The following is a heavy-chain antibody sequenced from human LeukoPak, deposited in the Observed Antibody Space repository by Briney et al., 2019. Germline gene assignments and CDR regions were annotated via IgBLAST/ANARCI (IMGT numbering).Heavy chain of an antibody. Sequence: GASVKVSCKASGYTFTSYGISWVRQAPGQGLEWMGWISAYNGNTNYAQKLQGRVTMTTDTSTSTAYMELRSLRSDDTAVYYCARDALSITMIVVVTPPGYWGQGTLVTVSS. CDR2: ISAYNGNT. CDR3: ARDALSITMIVVVTPPGY. CDR1: GYTFTSYG. J-gene: IGHJ4*02. D-gene: IGHD3-22*01. V-gene: IGHV1-18*01.